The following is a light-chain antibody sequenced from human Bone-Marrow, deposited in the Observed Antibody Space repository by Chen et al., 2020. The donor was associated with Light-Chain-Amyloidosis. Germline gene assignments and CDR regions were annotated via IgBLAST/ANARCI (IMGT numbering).Light chain of an antibody. V-gene: IGLV2-14*01. CDR1: SSDVGAYNY. Sequence: QSALTQPASVSGSPGQSITISCTGTSSDVGAYNYVSWYQQYPGKAPKLMIYDVKNRPSGVSNRFSGSKSGNTASLTISGLQAEDEADYYCTAFTNNNAPVLFGRGTKVTVL. J-gene: IGLJ2*01. CDR3: TAFTNNNAPVL. CDR2: DVK.